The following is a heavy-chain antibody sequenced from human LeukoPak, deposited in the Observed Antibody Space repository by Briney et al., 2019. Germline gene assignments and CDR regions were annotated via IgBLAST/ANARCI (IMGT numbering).Heavy chain of an antibody. CDR3: AKGSGAGTRNWFDP. J-gene: IGHJ5*02. CDR1: GFTFSIYA. V-gene: IGHV3-23*01. Sequence: GGPLRRSCAGSGFTFSIYAMSCGRRAPGKALEGVSGISGSGSTYYADSVKRRCTISRDNSKNTRYLPMNSLRAEDTAIYYRAKGSGAGTRNWFDPWGQGTLVTVSS. D-gene: IGHD6-19*01. CDR2: ISGSGST.